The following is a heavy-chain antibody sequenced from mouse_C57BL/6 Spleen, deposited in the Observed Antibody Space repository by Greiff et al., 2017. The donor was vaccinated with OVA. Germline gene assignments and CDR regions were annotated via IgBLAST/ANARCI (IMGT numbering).Heavy chain of an antibody. CDR1: GYAFTNYL. Sequence: QVQLKQSGAELVRPGTSVKVSCKASGYAFTNYLIEWVKQRPGQGLEWIGVINPGSGGTNYNEKFKGKATLTADKSSSTAYMQLSSLTSEDSAVYFCARTSLYYGSSYDYFDYWGQGTTLTVSS. J-gene: IGHJ2*01. CDR3: ARTSLYYGSSYDYFDY. D-gene: IGHD1-1*01. V-gene: IGHV1-54*01. CDR2: INPGSGGT.